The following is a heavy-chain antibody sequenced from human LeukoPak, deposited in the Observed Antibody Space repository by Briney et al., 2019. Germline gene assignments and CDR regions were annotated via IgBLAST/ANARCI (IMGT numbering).Heavy chain of an antibody. Sequence: SQTLSLTWAISGDIVSNSSAAWNWIRQSPSRGLEWLGRTYYRSKWSNDYAVSVKSRITINPDTSKNQFSLQLSSVTPDDTAVYYCARDRGGGWYFGYWGQGTLVTVSS. J-gene: IGHJ4*02. D-gene: IGHD6-19*01. CDR1: GDIVSNSSAA. V-gene: IGHV6-1*01. CDR2: TYYRSKWSN. CDR3: ARDRGGGWYFGY.